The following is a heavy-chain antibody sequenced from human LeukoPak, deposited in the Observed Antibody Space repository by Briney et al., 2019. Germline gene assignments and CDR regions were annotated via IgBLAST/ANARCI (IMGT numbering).Heavy chain of an antibody. CDR3: ARESLEDGYNVRIVRNFDY. Sequence: ALVKVSCKASGYTFTGYYMHWVRQAPGQGLEWMGWINPNSGGTNYAQKFQGRVTMTRDTSITTAYMELSRLRSDDTAVYYCARESLEDGYNVRIVRNFDYWGQGTLVTVSS. V-gene: IGHV1-2*02. CDR2: INPNSGGT. D-gene: IGHD5-24*01. J-gene: IGHJ4*02. CDR1: GYTFTGYY.